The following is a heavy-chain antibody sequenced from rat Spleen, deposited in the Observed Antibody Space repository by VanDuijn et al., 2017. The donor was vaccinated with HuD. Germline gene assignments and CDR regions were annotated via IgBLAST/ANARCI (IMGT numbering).Heavy chain of an antibody. CDR2: ISYDGSNT. D-gene: IGHD1-10*01. CDR1: GFTFSHYD. V-gene: IGHV5-22*01. CDR3: ARHALYNNYFDY. J-gene: IGHJ2*01. Sequence: EVQLVESGGGLVQPGRSMKLSCAASGFTFSHYDMAWVRQAPKKGLEWVATISYDGSNTYYRDSVKGRFTISRDNAKSTLYLQMNSLRSEETVTYYCARHALYNNYFDYWGQGVMVTVSS.